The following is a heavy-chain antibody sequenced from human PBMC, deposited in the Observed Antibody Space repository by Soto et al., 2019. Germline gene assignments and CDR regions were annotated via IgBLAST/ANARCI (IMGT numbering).Heavy chain of an antibody. CDR1: GFTFSSYA. CDR2: ISGSGGST. CDR3: AKGQIRNIVVVVAATLPPSYYYGMDV. Sequence: PGGSLRLSCAASGFTFSSYAMSWVRQAPGKGLEWVSAISGSGGSTYYADSVKGRFTISRDNSKNTLYLQMNSLRAEDTAVYYCAKGQIRNIVVVVAATLPPSYYYGMDVWGQGTTVTSP. D-gene: IGHD2-15*01. J-gene: IGHJ6*02. V-gene: IGHV3-23*01.